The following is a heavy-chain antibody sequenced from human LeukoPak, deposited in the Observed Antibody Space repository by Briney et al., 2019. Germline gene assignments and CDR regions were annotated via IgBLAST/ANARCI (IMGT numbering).Heavy chain of an antibody. V-gene: IGHV4-38-2*02. Sequence: SETLSLTCTVSGYSISSGYYWGWIRQPPGKGLEWIGEINHSGSTNYNPSLKSRVTISVDTSKNQFSLKLSSVTAADTAVYYCARERKYYYDSSGYPDYWGQGTLVTVSS. CDR2: INHSGST. CDR1: GYSISSGYY. J-gene: IGHJ4*02. CDR3: ARERKYYYDSSGYPDY. D-gene: IGHD3-22*01.